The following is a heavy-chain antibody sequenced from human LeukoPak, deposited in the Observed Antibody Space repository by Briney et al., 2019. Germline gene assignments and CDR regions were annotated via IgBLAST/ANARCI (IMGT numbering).Heavy chain of an antibody. CDR2: ISSSGSTI. CDR3: ARVKYYYDSSGYYLFDP. CDR1: GFTFSDYY. D-gene: IGHD3-22*01. V-gene: IGHV3-11*01. J-gene: IGHJ5*02. Sequence: GGSLRLSCAASGFTFSDYYMSWIRQASGKGLEWVSYISSSGSTIYYADSVKGRFTISRDNAKNSLYLQMNSLRAEDTAVYYCARVKYYYDSSGYYLFDPWGQGTLVTVSS.